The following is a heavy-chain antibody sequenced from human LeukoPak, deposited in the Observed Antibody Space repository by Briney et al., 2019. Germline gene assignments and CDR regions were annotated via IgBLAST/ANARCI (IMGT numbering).Heavy chain of an antibody. CDR2: IRYDGSNK. CDR3: AKDSTRLEMTTSVDY. Sequence: GGSLRLSCAASGFTFSSYGMHWVRQAPGKGLEWVAFIRYDGSNKYYADSVKGRFTISRDNSKNTLYLQMNSLRAEDTAVYYCAKDSTRLEMTTSVDYWGQGTLVTVSS. D-gene: IGHD5-24*01. J-gene: IGHJ4*02. CDR1: GFTFSSYG. V-gene: IGHV3-30*02.